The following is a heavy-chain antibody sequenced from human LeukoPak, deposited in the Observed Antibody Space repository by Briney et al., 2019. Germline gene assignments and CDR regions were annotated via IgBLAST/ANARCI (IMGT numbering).Heavy chain of an antibody. CDR2: LSYDGSNK. Sequence: PGRSLRLSCAAPGFTFSGYGIHWVRQAPGKGLEWAAFLSYDGSNKFYADSVKGRFTISRDNSENTLYLQMNSLRAEDTAVYYCARGLYKNGWYYFDYWGQGTLVTVSS. CDR1: GFTFSGYG. J-gene: IGHJ4*02. V-gene: IGHV3-33*01. D-gene: IGHD6-19*01. CDR3: ARGLYKNGWYYFDY.